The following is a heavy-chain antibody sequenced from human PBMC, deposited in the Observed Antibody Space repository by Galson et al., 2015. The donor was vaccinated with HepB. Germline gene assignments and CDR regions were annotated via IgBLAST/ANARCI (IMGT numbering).Heavy chain of an antibody. CDR2: ISYDGSNK. Sequence: SLRLSCAASGFTFSSYAMHWVRQAPGKGLEWVAVISYDGSNKYYADSVKGRFTTSRDNSKNTLYLQMNSLRAEDTAVYYCARDLYIRAGGGGGSFLGYWGQGTLVTVS. CDR1: GFTFSSYA. J-gene: IGHJ4*02. V-gene: IGHV3-30*04. D-gene: IGHD1-26*01. CDR3: ARDLYIRAGGGGGSFLGY.